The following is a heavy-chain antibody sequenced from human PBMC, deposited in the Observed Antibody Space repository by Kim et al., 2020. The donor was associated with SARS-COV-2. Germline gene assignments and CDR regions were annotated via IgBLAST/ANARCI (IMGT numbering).Heavy chain of an antibody. Sequence: ADSVQRRFTISRDNAKNSLSLQMNSLRAEDTAVYYCARHDCSSTSCYEYYWGQGTLVTVSS. J-gene: IGHJ4*02. D-gene: IGHD2-2*01. CDR3: ARHDCSSTSCYEYY. V-gene: IGHV3-21*01.